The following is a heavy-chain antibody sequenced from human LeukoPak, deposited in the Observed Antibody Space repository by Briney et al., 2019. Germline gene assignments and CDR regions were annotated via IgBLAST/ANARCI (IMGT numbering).Heavy chain of an antibody. CDR3: ASGVHYTSGWIDI. CDR2: ISSSGSTI. J-gene: IGHJ3*02. CDR1: GFTFRSNE. Sequence: PGGSLRLSCAASGFTFRSNEMNWVRQAPGKGLEWLSYISSSGSTIHYVDSVKGRFTISRDNAKNSLFLQMNSLRAEDTAVYYCASGVHYTSGWIDIWSQGTMVTVSS. D-gene: IGHD6-19*01. V-gene: IGHV3-48*03.